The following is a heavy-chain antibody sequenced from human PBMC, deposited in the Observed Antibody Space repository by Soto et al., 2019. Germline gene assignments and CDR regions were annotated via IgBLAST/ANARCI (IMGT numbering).Heavy chain of an antibody. D-gene: IGHD5-18*01. CDR3: ARDRGGIQLWRPRYGMDV. V-gene: IGHV3-21*01. J-gene: IGHJ6*02. Sequence: EVQLVESGGGLVKPGGSLRLSCAASGFTFSSYSMNWVRQAPGKGLEWVSSISSSSSYIYYADSVKGRFTISRDNAKNSRYRQMNSLRAEDTAVYYCARDRGGIQLWRPRYGMDVWGQGTTVTVSS. CDR2: ISSSSSYI. CDR1: GFTFSSYS.